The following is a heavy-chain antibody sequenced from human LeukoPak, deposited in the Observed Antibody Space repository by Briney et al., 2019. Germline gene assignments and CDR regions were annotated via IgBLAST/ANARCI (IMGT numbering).Heavy chain of an antibody. CDR3: ARDDCSGGSCFSKDAFDI. CDR2: ISTSGGTI. V-gene: IGHV3-48*03. Sequence: GGSLRLSCAASGVTVSSNYMTWVRQAPGKGLEWISYISTSGGTIYYADSVKGRFTISRDNAKNSLYLQLNSLRAEDTAVYYCARDDCSGGSCFSKDAFDIWGQGTMVTVS. J-gene: IGHJ3*02. D-gene: IGHD2-15*01. CDR1: GVTVSSNY.